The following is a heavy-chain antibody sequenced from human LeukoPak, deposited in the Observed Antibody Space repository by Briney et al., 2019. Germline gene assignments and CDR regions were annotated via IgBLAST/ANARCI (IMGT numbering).Heavy chain of an antibody. CDR3: ARDWTVGDPNVFGI. D-gene: IGHD3/OR15-3a*01. J-gene: IGHJ3*02. V-gene: IGHV3-21*06. Sequence: GGSLRLSCAASGFTFSSYSMNWVRQAPGKGLEWVSSISSRSSYIFYTDSVKGRFTVSRDNAKNSLYLQMNSLRAEDTAVYYCARDWTVGDPNVFGIWGQGTMVTVSS. CDR1: GFTFSSYS. CDR2: ISSRSSYI.